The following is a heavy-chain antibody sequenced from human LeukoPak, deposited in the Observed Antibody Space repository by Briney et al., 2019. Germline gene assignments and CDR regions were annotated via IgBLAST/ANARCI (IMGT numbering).Heavy chain of an antibody. CDR2: IHWDDDQ. CDR3: AHVLQKLHRDAFDI. J-gene: IGHJ3*02. Sequence: SGPTLVKPPQTLTLTCTFSGFSLTTSGMAVGWIRQPPGKALEWLGLIHWDDDQRYNPSLKTRLTITKDASKNQVVLTMTDVDPVDTATYYCAHVLQKLHRDAFDIWGRGTMVTVSS. D-gene: IGHD4-11*01. V-gene: IGHV2-5*02. CDR1: GFSLTTSGMA.